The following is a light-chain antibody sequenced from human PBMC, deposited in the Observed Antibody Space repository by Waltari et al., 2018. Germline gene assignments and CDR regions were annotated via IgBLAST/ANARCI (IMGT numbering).Light chain of an antibody. CDR1: SSDVGGYNY. CDR3: GSYTLINTLVV. J-gene: IGLJ3*02. CDR2: GVS. V-gene: IGLV2-14*01. Sequence: QSALTQPASVSGSPGQSITISCTGTSSDVGGYNYVSCYQQHPGKAPKLIIYGVSNRPSGVSARFSGSKSGNTASLTVSGLKAEDEAYYYCGSYTLINTLVVFGGGTKVTVL.